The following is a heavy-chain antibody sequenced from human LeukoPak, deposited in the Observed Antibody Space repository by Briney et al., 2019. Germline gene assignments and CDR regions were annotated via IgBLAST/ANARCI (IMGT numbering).Heavy chain of an antibody. Sequence: ASVTVSCKASGFTFTISAMQWVRQARGQRLEWIGWIVVGSGNTNYAQKFQERVTITRDMSTSTAYMELSSLRSEDTAVYYCAASPHYYDSSGPYGYWGQGTLVTVSS. CDR2: IVVGSGNT. J-gene: IGHJ4*02. V-gene: IGHV1-58*02. CDR3: AASPHYYDSSGPYGY. CDR1: GFTFTISA. D-gene: IGHD3-22*01.